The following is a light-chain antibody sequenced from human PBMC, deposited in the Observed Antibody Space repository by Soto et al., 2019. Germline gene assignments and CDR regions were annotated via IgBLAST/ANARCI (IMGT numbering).Light chain of an antibody. CDR1: KIINSMY. V-gene: IGKV3-20*01. Sequence: DTVLTQSPGTLSLSPGERATLSCRASKIINSMYLDWYQQKPGQAPRLLIFGASSRATGIPDRFSGGGSGTDFTLTISGLEPEDFAVYYCQQYVGSPMMYTFGQGTKVEIK. CDR3: QQYVGSPMMYT. CDR2: GAS. J-gene: IGKJ2*01.